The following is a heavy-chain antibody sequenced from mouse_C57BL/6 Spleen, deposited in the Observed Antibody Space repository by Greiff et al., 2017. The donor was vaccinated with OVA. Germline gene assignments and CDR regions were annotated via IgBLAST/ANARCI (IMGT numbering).Heavy chain of an antibody. Sequence: EVQLQQSGAELVRPGASVKLSCTASGFNIKDDYMHWVKQRPEQGLEWIGWIDPENGDTEYASKFQGKATIIADTSSNTAYLQLSSLTSEDTAVYYCTTSLFLFAYWGQGTLVTVSA. J-gene: IGHJ3*01. CDR1: GFNIKDDY. CDR2: IDPENGDT. V-gene: IGHV14-4*01. CDR3: TTSLFLFAY.